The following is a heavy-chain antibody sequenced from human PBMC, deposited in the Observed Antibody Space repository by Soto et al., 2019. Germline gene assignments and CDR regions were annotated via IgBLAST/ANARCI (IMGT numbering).Heavy chain of an antibody. V-gene: IGHV3-23*01. J-gene: IGHJ4*02. CDR3: GKDLVDYSNYCFDY. D-gene: IGHD4-4*01. CDR2: ISSSGYT. Sequence: GGSLRLSCATSGFSFSNNAMSWVRQAPGKGLEWVAGISSSGYTYYVDSLKGRFTISRDTSKNSLYLHMNSPRAQHTAVYYSGKDLVDYSNYCFDYWGQGTLVTVSS. CDR1: GFSFSNNA.